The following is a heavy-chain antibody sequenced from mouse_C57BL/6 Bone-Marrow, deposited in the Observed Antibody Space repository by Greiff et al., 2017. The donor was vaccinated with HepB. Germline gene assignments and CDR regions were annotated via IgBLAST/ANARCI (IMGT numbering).Heavy chain of an antibody. Sequence: VQLQQSGPELVKPGASVKIPCKASGYTFTDYNMDWVKQSHGKSLEWIGDINPNNGGTIYNQKFKGKATLTVDKSSSTAYMELRSLTSEDTAVYYCARRGVYYYGSYWYVDVWGTGTTVTVSS. D-gene: IGHD1-1*01. CDR1: GYTFTDYN. CDR3: ARRGVYYYGSYWYVDV. V-gene: IGHV1-18*01. CDR2: INPNNGGT. J-gene: IGHJ1*03.